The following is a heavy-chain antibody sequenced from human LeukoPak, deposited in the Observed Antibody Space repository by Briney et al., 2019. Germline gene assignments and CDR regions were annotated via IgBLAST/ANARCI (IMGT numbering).Heavy chain of an antibody. CDR3: AKVAGTGKFDY. Sequence: PGRSLRLSCAASGFTFSSYAMHWVRQAPGKGLEWVSGISGSGGSTYYTDSVKGRFTISRDNSKNMVFLQMNSLRAEDTAVYYCAKVAGTGKFDYWGHGTLVTVSS. CDR2: ISGSGGST. CDR1: GFTFSSYA. J-gene: IGHJ4*01. V-gene: IGHV3-23*01. D-gene: IGHD6-19*01.